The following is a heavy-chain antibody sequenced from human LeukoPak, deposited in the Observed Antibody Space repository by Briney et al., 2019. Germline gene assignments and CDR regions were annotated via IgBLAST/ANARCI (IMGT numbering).Heavy chain of an antibody. Sequence: GRSLRLSCAASGFTFSSYGMHWVRQAPGKGLEWVAIISYDGSNKYYADSVKGRFTISRDNSKNTLYLQMNSLRAEDTAVYYCARDGVWFGEFYDYWGQGTVVTVSS. V-gene: IGHV3-30*03. CDR1: GFTFSSYG. J-gene: IGHJ4*02. CDR3: ARDGVWFGEFYDY. D-gene: IGHD3-10*01. CDR2: ISYDGSNK.